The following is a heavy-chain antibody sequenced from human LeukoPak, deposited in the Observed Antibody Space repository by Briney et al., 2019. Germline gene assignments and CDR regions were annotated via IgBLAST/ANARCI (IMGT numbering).Heavy chain of an antibody. Sequence: PGGSLRLSCAASGFNFNKYAMHWVRLAPGKGLEWVAAVSYDGSDKDYADSVKGRFTISRDNSKNTLYLQMASLRAEDTAVYYCATDFSQVGVSLDYWGQGTLVSVSS. CDR3: ATDFSQVGVSLDY. J-gene: IGHJ4*02. V-gene: IGHV3-30*03. D-gene: IGHD1-26*01. CDR1: GFNFNKYA. CDR2: VSYDGSDK.